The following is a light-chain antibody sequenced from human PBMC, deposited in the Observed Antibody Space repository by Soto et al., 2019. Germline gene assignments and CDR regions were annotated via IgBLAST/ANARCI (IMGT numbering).Light chain of an antibody. Sequence: IQVNQYPSAMSAAVGDRVTITCRTSQDISNRLGWFQQRPGKAPKRLISSASTLETGVPSRFSGTGSGTEFTLTISSLQPEDFATYYCQQHAAYPRDFGQGTKLDIK. J-gene: IGKJ1*01. V-gene: IGKV1-17*03. CDR3: QQHAAYPRD. CDR1: QDISNR. CDR2: SAS.